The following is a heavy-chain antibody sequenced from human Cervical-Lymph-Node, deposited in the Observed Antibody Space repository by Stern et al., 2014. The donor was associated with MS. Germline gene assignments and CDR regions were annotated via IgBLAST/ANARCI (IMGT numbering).Heavy chain of an antibody. CDR1: GYTFTSYW. CDR2: IFSGGSDI. CDR3: ARQRYFDY. J-gene: IGHJ4*02. Sequence: EVQLVQSGPEVKRPGESLKISCQASGYTFTSYWIGWVRQMPGKGLEWIAIIFSGGSDIRYSPSFPGQVTISADKSSSTAYLQWNNLKASDTAIYYCARQRYFDYWGQGTLVTVSS. V-gene: IGHV5-51*01.